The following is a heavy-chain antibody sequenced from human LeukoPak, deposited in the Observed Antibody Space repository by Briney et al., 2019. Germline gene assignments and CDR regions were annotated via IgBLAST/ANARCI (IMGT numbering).Heavy chain of an antibody. D-gene: IGHD2-8*02. CDR3: ASRPQKAGGVVVAYYYGMDV. CDR1: GYTFTSYG. Sequence: ASVKVSCKASGYTFTSYGISWVRQAPGQGLEWMGWISAYNGNTNYAQKLQGRVTMTTDTSTSTAYMELRSLRSDDTAVYYCASRPQKAGGVVVAYYYGMDVWGQGTTVTVSS. V-gene: IGHV1-18*01. J-gene: IGHJ6*02. CDR2: ISAYNGNT.